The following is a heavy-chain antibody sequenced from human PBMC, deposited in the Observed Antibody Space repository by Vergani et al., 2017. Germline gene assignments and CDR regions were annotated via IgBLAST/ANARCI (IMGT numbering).Heavy chain of an antibody. CDR1: GGSFTSYH. J-gene: IGHJ6*03. D-gene: IGHD4-11*01. V-gene: IGHV4-34*01. CDR2: IDHTGRP. CDR3: ARVNTETNGHLYYYYYMDV. Sequence: QVQLQQWGGGLLKPSETLSLTCVVNGGSFTSYHWTWIRQSAGEGLEWVGDIDHTGRPDFNPSLKSRLTMSVDKSRNQFSLMHNSVTATDTAIYFCARVNTETNGHLYYYYYMDVWGQGTAVTVS.